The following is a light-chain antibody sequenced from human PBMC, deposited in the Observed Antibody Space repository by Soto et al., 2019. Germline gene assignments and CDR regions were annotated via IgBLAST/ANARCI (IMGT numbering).Light chain of an antibody. Sequence: ELVLTQSPGTLSLSPGERATLSCRASQSVSSNYLAWYQQKPGQAPRLLLYGASSRATGIPDRFSGSGSGTAFTLTISRLEPEGFAVYYCQQYGSSPAFGGGTKVEIK. J-gene: IGKJ4*01. CDR1: QSVSSNY. CDR3: QQYGSSPA. CDR2: GAS. V-gene: IGKV3-20*01.